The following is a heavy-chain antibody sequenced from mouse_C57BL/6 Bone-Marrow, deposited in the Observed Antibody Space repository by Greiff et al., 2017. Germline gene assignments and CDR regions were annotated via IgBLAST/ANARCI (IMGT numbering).Heavy chain of an antibody. V-gene: IGHV3-6*01. D-gene: IGHD2-4*01. CDR2: ISYDGSN. J-gene: IGHJ1*03. CDR1: GYSITSGYY. CDR3: ARDSLYDYYWYFDV. Sequence: EVHLVESGPGLVKPSQSLSLTCSVTGYSITSGYYWNWIRQFPGNKLEWMGYISYDGSNNYNPSLKNRISITRDTSKNQFFLKLNSVTTEDTATYYCARDSLYDYYWYFDVWGTGTTVTVSS.